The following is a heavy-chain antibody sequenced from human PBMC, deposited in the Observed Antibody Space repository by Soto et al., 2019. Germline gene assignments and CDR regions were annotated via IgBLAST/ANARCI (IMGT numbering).Heavy chain of an antibody. V-gene: IGHV4-4*07. Sequence: QVQLQESGPGLVKPSETLSLTCTVSGDSISNYYWSWIRQPAGKGLEWIGRIYTSERADYNPSLKSRVTIWTDMSKNQFSPKVTSMTDAETAVYYCARERREEIHDGYGIDYWGQGTLVTVSS. CDR1: GDSISNYY. J-gene: IGHJ4*02. CDR2: IYTSERA. D-gene: IGHD5-12*01. CDR3: ARERREEIHDGYGIDY.